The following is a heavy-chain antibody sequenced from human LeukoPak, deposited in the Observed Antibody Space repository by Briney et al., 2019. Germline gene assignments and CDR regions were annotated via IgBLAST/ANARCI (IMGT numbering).Heavy chain of an antibody. CDR1: GFTFSSYS. Sequence: GGSLRLSCAASGFTFSSYSLNWVRQAPGKGLEWVSSISSSSSYIYYADSVKGRFTISRDNAKNSLYLQMNSLRAEDTAVYYCARSRVGYCSSTTCLGFFQHWGQGTLVTVSS. CDR2: ISSSSSYI. J-gene: IGHJ1*01. V-gene: IGHV3-21*01. CDR3: ARSRVGYCSSTTCLGFFQH. D-gene: IGHD2-2*01.